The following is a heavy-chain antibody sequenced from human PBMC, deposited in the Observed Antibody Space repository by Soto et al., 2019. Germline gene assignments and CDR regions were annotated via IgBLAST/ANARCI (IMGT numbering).Heavy chain of an antibody. V-gene: IGHV3-23*01. Sequence: GGSLRLSCAASGFTFSSYAMSWVRQAPGKGLEWVSAISGSGGSTYYADSVKGRFTISRDNSKNTLYLQMNSLRAEDTAVYYCAKVPREALAVAGTSVYCWGQGTLVTVSS. J-gene: IGHJ4*02. CDR3: AKVPREALAVAGTSVYC. CDR1: GFTFSSYA. D-gene: IGHD6-19*01. CDR2: ISGSGGST.